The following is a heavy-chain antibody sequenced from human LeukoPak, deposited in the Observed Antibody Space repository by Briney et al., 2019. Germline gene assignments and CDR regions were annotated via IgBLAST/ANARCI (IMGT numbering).Heavy chain of an antibody. CDR2: INHSGST. D-gene: IGHD3-10*01. CDR3: ARGQPHYYGSGSTRFDP. V-gene: IGHV4-34*01. CDR1: GGSFSGYY. Sequence: SETLSLTCAVYGGSFSGYYWSWIRQPPGKGLEWIGEINHSGSTNYNPSLKSRVTISVDTSKNQFSLKLSSVTAADTAVYYCARGQPHYYGSGSTRFDPWGQGTLVTVSS. J-gene: IGHJ5*02.